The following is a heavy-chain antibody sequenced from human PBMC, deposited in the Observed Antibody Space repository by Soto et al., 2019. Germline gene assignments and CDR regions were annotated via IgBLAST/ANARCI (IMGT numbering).Heavy chain of an antibody. Sequence: SETLSLTCLVSGVAISRGYYWSWVLQPPGKGLEWIGSIYPSVSSYHNPSLATRLRLSIDTSKNQFTLNLTSVTAADTALYFCAREKVGTTFFDNWGQGIQVTVSS. CDR2: IYPSVSS. CDR3: AREKVGTTFFDN. V-gene: IGHV4-38-2*02. CDR1: GVAISRGYY. D-gene: IGHD1-1*01. J-gene: IGHJ4*02.